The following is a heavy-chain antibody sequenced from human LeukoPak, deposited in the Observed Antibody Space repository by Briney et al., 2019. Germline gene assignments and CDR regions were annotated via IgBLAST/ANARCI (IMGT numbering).Heavy chain of an antibody. D-gene: IGHD6-13*01. CDR3: ARDSYSSSWYGAFDI. J-gene: IGHJ3*02. V-gene: IGHV3-30-3*01. CDR1: GFTFSSYA. Sequence: GGSLRLSCAASGFTFSSYAMHWVRQAPGKGLEWVAVISYDGSNKYYADSVKGRFTISRDNSKNTLYLQMNSLRAEDTAVYYCARDSYSSSWYGAFDIWGQGTMVTVSS. CDR2: ISYDGSNK.